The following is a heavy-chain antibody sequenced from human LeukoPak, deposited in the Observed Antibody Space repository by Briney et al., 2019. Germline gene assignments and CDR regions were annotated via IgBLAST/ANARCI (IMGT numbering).Heavy chain of an antibody. CDR3: ARGGASAAARRFDP. J-gene: IGHJ5*02. V-gene: IGHV1-8*01. Sequence: ASVKVSCKDSGYTFTSYDINWVRQATGLGLEWMGWMNPNSGNTGYAQRFQGRVTLTSNTSISTAYMELGSLRSEDTAVYYCARGGASAAARRFDPWGQGTLVTVSS. CDR2: MNPNSGNT. D-gene: IGHD6-13*01. CDR1: GYTFTSYD.